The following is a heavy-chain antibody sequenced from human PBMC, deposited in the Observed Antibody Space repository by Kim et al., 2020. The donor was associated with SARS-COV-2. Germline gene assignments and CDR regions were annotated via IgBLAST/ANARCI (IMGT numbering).Heavy chain of an antibody. CDR2: IDPTGDT. CDR3: TRACNYYDISAAY. V-gene: IGHV3-13*01. Sequence: GGSLRLSCAASGFPVNTYDMHWVRLTTGEGPEWVSSIDPTGDTYYPDSVKGRFTISRDNAKNSLYLQMNSLTVGDTAVYYCTRACNYYDISAAYWGQGTLVTVSS. J-gene: IGHJ4*02. D-gene: IGHD3-22*01. CDR1: GFPVNTYD.